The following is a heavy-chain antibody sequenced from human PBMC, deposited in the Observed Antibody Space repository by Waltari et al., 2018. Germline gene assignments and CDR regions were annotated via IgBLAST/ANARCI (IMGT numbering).Heavy chain of an antibody. D-gene: IGHD3-10*01. CDR3: ARIYGSGSPIPSVDY. Sequence: QLQLQESGPGLVKPSETLSLTCTVSGCSISRRNYYWGWIRQPPGKGLDGIASSDHMGSTDYNPSLKSRVTIAVDTSKNQFALKLTSVTAADTAVYYCARIYGSGSPIPSVDYWGQGTLVTVSS. CDR2: SDHMGST. V-gene: IGHV4-39*01. J-gene: IGHJ4*02. CDR1: GCSISRRNYY.